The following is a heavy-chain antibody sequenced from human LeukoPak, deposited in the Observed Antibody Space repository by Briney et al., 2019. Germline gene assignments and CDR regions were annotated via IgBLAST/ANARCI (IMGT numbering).Heavy chain of an antibody. V-gene: IGHV1-69*04. D-gene: IGHD6-19*01. CDR2: IIPILGIA. CDR3: ARDSSGWYGNWFDP. J-gene: IGHJ5*02. CDR1: GGTFTSYT. Sequence: SVKVSCKASGGTFTSYTISWVRQAPGQGLEWMGRIIPILGIANYAQKFQGRVTITADKSTSTAYMELSSLRSEDTAVYYCARDSSGWYGNWFDPWGEGTLVTVSS.